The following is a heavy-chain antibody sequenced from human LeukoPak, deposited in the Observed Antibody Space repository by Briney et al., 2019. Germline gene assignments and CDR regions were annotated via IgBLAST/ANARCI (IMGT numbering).Heavy chain of an antibody. CDR2: INPNTGAT. V-gene: IGHV1-2*02. CDR1: GYTLTGYY. D-gene: IGHD6-19*01. CDR3: ARDRVGSGWPRPYYFEV. Sequence: ASVKVSCKASGYTLTGYYLHWVRQAPGQGLEWMGWINPNTGATHSAQKFQGRITITRDTSISTAYMDLSRLRSDDTAVYYCARDRVGSGWPRPYYFEVWGQGTLVTASS. J-gene: IGHJ4*02.